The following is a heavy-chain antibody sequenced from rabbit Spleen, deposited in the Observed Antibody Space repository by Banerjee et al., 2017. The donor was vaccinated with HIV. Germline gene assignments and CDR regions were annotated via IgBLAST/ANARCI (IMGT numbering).Heavy chain of an antibody. CDR3: VREAGYGGYGDANL. CDR1: GIDFSSWYY. D-gene: IGHD6-1*01. V-gene: IGHV1S43*01. CDR2: IYVNSGST. J-gene: IGHJ4*01. Sequence: QQQLEESGGGLVKPGGTLTLTCKVSGIDFSSWYYMCWVRQAPGKGLELVGCIYVNSGSTWYASWVNGRFTISSNTNQNTLYLRLNSLTAADTATYFCVREAGYGGYGDANLWGQGTLVTVS.